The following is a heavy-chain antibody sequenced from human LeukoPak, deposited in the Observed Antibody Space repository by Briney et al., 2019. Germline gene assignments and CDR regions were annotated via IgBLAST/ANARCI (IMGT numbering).Heavy chain of an antibody. CDR3: ARVKIGTGAQFDWLLSVSD. CDR1: GGTFSSYA. Sequence: ASVKVSCKASGGTFSSYAISWVRQAPGQGLEWMGRIIPILGIANYAQKFQGRVTITADKSTSTAYMELSSLGSEDTAVYYCARVKIGTGAQFDWLLSVSDWGQGTLVTVSS. J-gene: IGHJ4*02. D-gene: IGHD3-9*01. CDR2: IIPILGIA. V-gene: IGHV1-69*04.